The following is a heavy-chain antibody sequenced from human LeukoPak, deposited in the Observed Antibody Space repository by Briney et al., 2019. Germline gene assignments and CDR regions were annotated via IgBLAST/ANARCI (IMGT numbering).Heavy chain of an antibody. D-gene: IGHD4-11*01. CDR1: GFTFDDYT. J-gene: IGHJ4*02. CDR2: INGNGDNI. Sequence: GGSLRLSCAASGFTFDDYTMTWVRQAPGKGLEWVSGINGNGDNIGYTDSVKGRFTISRDNSKNTLFLQMNSLRAEDTAVYYCAKVGLTVTTILDYFDYWGQGTLVTVSS. CDR3: AKVGLTVTTILDYFDY. V-gene: IGHV3-20*04.